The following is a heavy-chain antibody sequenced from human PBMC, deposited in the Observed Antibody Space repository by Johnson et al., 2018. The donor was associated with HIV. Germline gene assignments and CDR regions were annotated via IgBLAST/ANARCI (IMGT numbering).Heavy chain of an antibody. J-gene: IGHJ3*02. D-gene: IGHD6-19*01. V-gene: IGHV3-30*19. CDR2: ISYDGSNK. CDR3: ARRASGWHAFDI. CDR1: FTFSSYG. Sequence: FTFSSYGMHWVRQAPGKGLEWVAVISYDGSNKYYADSVKGRFPISRDNSKSTLYLQMNSLRVEDTAVYFCARRASGWHAFDIWGQGTMVTVSS.